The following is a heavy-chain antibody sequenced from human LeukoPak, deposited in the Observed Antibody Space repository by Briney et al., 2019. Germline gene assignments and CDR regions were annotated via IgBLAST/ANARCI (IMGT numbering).Heavy chain of an antibody. CDR1: GGSFSGYY. CDR3: ARDRSYYAY. V-gene: IGHV4-34*01. CDR2: INHSGST. Sequence: NPSETLSLTCAVYGGSFSGYYWSWIRQPPGKGLEWIGEINHSGSTNYNPSLKSRVTISVDTSKNQFSLKLSSVTAADTAVYYCARDRSYYAYWGQGTLVTVSS. D-gene: IGHD2-15*01. J-gene: IGHJ4*02.